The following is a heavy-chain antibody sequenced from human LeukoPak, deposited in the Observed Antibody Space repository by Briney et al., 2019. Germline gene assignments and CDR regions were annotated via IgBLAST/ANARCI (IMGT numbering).Heavy chain of an antibody. CDR1: GYTFTSYD. CDR2: MNPNSGNI. CDR3: AREEYYYGPGSSGMDV. V-gene: IGHV1-8*01. D-gene: IGHD3-10*01. Sequence: ASVKVSCKASGYTFTSYDINWVRPATGQGLEWMGWMNPNSGNIGYAQKFQGRVTMTRNTSISTAYMELSSLRSEDTAVYYCAREEYYYGPGSSGMDVWGQGTTVTVSS. J-gene: IGHJ6*02.